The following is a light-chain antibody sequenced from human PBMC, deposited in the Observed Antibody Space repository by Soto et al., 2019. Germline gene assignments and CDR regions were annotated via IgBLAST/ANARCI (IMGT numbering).Light chain of an antibody. Sequence: DIQMTESAPTLSASVGDRVTITCRASQSISSWLAWYQQKPGKAPKLLIYAASSLQSGVPSRFSGSVSGTDFTLTISSLQPEDFATYYCQQSYSTPRTFGQGPKVDI. J-gene: IGKJ1*01. CDR3: QQSYSTPRT. CDR1: QSISSW. V-gene: IGKV1-39*01. CDR2: AAS.